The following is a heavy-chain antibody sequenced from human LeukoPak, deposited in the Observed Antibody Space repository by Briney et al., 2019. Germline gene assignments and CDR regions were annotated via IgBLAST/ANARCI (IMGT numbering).Heavy chain of an antibody. J-gene: IGHJ3*02. D-gene: IGHD4-17*01. CDR1: ADSFSSHY. CDR3: ARDLVTVTKGFDI. Sequence: PSETLSLTCAVSADSFSSHYWTWIRQPPGKGLEWIGYISYIGYTNYNPSLKSRVTISIDTYKNQFSLKLSSVTAADTAVYYCARDLVTVTKGFDIWGQGTMVSVSS. V-gene: IGHV4-59*11. CDR2: ISYIGYT.